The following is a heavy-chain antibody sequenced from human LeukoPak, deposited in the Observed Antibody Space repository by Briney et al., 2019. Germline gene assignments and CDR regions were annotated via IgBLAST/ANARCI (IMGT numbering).Heavy chain of an antibody. D-gene: IGHD6-6*01. V-gene: IGHV3-7*01. Sequence: GGSLRLSCAASGFTFSSYAMSWVRQAPGKGLEWMANIKDDGSDKYYVDSMKGRFTISRDNAKNSLYLQMNSLRAEDTTVYYCARVRYSSSSPHYYFYYYMDVWGKGTTVTVSS. CDR1: GFTFSSYA. J-gene: IGHJ6*03. CDR2: IKDDGSDK. CDR3: ARVRYSSSSPHYYFYYYMDV.